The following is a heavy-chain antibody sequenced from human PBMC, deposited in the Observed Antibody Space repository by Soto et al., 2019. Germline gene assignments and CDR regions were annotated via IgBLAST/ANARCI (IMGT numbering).Heavy chain of an antibody. CDR3: ARVNRLAPVATVYYHSMDF. CDR1: GASVRTDCYY. D-gene: IGHD5-12*01. Sequence: TLSLTCTVSGASVRTDCYYWSWIRQPPGKGLEWIGYIYYTGSTGYNPSLKSRITTSIDTSKNQFSLRLSSVTAADTAVYYCARVNRLAPVATVYYHSMDFWGQGTTVTVSS. CDR2: IYYTGST. V-gene: IGHV4-61*01. J-gene: IGHJ6*02.